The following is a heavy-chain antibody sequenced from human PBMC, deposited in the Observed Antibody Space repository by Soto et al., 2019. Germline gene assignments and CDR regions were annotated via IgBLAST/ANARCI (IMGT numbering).Heavy chain of an antibody. J-gene: IGHJ4*02. CDR1: GGSISSSSYY. D-gene: IGHD3-9*01. Sequence: SETLSLTCTVSGGSISSSSYYWGWIRQPPGKGLEWIGSIYYSGSTYYNPSLKSRVTISVDTSKNQFSLKLSSVTAADTAVYYCARQDILTGYCDYWGQGTLVTVSS. CDR3: ARQDILTGYCDY. CDR2: IYYSGST. V-gene: IGHV4-39*01.